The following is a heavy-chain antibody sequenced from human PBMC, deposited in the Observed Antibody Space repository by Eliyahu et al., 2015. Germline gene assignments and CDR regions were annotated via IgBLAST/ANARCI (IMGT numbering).Heavy chain of an antibody. D-gene: IGHD5-18*01. V-gene: IGHV3-23*01. CDR2: ISGHGGST. CDR3: AKDPTVMVVGTFDY. J-gene: IGHJ4*02. CDR1: GFTFSXYG. Sequence: EVQVLESXGGXVQPGGSLXLSXAAXGFTFSXYGMNWVRRAPGKGLEWVSGISGHGGSTYYADSVRGRFTISRDNSRDTLFLQMNSLRADDTAVYYCAKDPTVMVVGTFDYWGQGTLV.